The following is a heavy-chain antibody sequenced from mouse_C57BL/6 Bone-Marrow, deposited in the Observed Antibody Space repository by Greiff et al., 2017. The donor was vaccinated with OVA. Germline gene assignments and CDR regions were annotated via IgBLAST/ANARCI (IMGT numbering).Heavy chain of an antibody. CDR3: ARHGSDWGGFAY. J-gene: IGHJ3*01. Sequence: VKLQESGPGLVAPSQSLSITCTVSGFSLTSYGVHWVRQPPGKGLEWLVVIWSDGSTTYNSALKSRMSTSKDNSTSQVFLQMNSLQTEDTAMYYCARHGSDWGGFAYWGQGTLVTVSA. CDR1: GFSLTSYG. CDR2: IWSDGST. D-gene: IGHD4-1*01. V-gene: IGHV2-6-1*01.